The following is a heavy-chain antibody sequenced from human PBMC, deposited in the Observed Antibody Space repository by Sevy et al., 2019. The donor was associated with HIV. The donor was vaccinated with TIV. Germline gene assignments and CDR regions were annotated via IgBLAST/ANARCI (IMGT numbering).Heavy chain of an antibody. CDR2: LSSRSTTI. Sequence: GGSLRLSCTASGFTFSSFGMNWVRQAPGKGLEWLSYLSSRSTTIYYADSVKGRFTISRDNAKRSLSLQMNSLRAEDTAVYYCARNGGYADYGMDVWGQGTTVTVSS. CDR3: ARNGGYADYGMDV. CDR1: GFTFSSFG. J-gene: IGHJ6*02. D-gene: IGHD1-26*01. V-gene: IGHV3-48*01.